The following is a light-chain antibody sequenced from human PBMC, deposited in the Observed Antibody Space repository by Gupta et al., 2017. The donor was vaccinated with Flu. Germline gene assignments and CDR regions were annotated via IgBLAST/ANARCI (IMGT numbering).Light chain of an antibody. J-gene: IGKJ2*03. Sequence: DVVMTQSPLSLPVTVGQPASLSCTSSQSLVDSDGNTYLSWFQQGPGQSPRRLIYKVSNRESGVPDRFSGSGSGTDFTLKISRVEAEDVGVYYCRQGTHWPYSFDQGTKLEIK. CDR2: KVS. V-gene: IGKV2-30*01. CDR1: QSLVDSDGNTY. CDR3: RQGTHWPYS.